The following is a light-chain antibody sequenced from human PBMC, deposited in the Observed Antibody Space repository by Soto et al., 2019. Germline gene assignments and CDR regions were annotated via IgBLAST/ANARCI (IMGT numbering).Light chain of an antibody. CDR1: QSISNY. Sequence: DIQMTQSPSSLSASVGDRVTITCRASQSISNYLNWYQQKPGKAPKLLIYAASSMQSGVPSRFSGSGSETEFTLPISSLQPDDSATYYCQQSFSPLWTFGQGTKVEV. V-gene: IGKV1-39*01. CDR3: QQSFSPLWT. CDR2: AAS. J-gene: IGKJ1*01.